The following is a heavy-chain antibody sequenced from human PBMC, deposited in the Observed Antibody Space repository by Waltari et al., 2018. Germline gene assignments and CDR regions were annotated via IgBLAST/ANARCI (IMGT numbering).Heavy chain of an antibody. Sequence: QVQLQQWGAGLLKPSETLSLTCAVYGGSFSGYYWSWIRQPPGKGLEWIGEINHSGSTNYNPSLKSRVTISVDTSKNQFSLKLSSVTAADTAVYYCARFIVGATAKENWFDPWGQGTLVTVSS. CDR1: GGSFSGYY. CDR3: ARFIVGATAKENWFDP. D-gene: IGHD1-26*01. CDR2: INHSGST. J-gene: IGHJ5*02. V-gene: IGHV4-34*01.